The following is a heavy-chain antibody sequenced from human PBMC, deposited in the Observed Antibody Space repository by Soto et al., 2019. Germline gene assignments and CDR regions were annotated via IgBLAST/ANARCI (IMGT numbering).Heavy chain of an antibody. D-gene: IGHD6-6*01. Sequence: QVQLVESGGGVVQPGRSLRLSCAVSGFTFSNFAMHWIRQAPGKGPEWVAVISHDGKTTHYAESVKGRFTVSRDNSMKALSVQLPGLRPEVAAVSSCANGGFYSSSSNLPSFGWGQGTLVTVSS. CDR2: ISHDGKTT. J-gene: IGHJ4*02. CDR1: GFTFSNFA. CDR3: ANGGFYSSSSNLPSFG. V-gene: IGHV3-30*04.